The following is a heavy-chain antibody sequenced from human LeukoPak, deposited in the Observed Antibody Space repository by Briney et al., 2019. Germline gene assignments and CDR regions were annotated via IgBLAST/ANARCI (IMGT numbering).Heavy chain of an antibody. CDR2: ISWNSGSI. V-gene: IGHV3-9*01. CDR1: GFTFDDYA. J-gene: IGHJ3*02. CDR3: VREGPRGLAFDI. Sequence: PGGSLRLSCAASGFTFDDYAMHWVRQAPGKGLEWVSGISWNSGSIGYADSVKGRFTISRDNAKNSLYLQMNSLRAEDTALYYCVREGPRGLAFDIWGQGTMVTVSS.